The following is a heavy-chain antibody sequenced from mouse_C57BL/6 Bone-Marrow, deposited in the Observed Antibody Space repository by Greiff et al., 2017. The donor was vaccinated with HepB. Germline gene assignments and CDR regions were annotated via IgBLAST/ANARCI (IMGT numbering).Heavy chain of an antibody. V-gene: IGHV5-6*01. Sequence: EVQGVESGGDLVKPGGSLKLSCAASGFTFSSYGMSWVRQTPDKRLEWVATISSGGSYTYYPDSVKGRFTISRDNAKNTLYLQMSSLKSEDTAMYYCASYDYDEGDYFDYWGQGTTLTVSS. CDR2: ISSGGSYT. CDR3: ASYDYDEGDYFDY. CDR1: GFTFSSYG. D-gene: IGHD2-4*01. J-gene: IGHJ2*01.